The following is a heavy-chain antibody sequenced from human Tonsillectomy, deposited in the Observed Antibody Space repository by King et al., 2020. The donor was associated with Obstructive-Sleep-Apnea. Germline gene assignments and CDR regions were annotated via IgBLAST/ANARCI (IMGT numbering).Heavy chain of an antibody. Sequence: VQLVESGGGLVQPGGSLRLSCAASGFTFSSYWMHWVRQAPGKGLVWVSRINSDGSSTSYADSVKGRFTISRDNAKNTLYLQMNSLRAEDTAVYYCAREGSIYMVGATTSDYWGQGTLVTVSS. CDR2: INSDGSST. D-gene: IGHD1-26*01. J-gene: IGHJ4*02. V-gene: IGHV3-74*01. CDR3: AREGSIYMVGATTSDY. CDR1: GFTFSSYW.